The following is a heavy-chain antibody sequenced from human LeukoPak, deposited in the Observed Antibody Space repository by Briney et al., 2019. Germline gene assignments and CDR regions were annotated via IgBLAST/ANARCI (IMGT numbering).Heavy chain of an antibody. CDR3: ARGRLKYDFWSGYYDPPWGFDY. CDR2: IHHTGST. V-gene: IGHV4-4*02. Sequence: SGTLSLTCAVSGDSMSSIDWWSWVRQPPGKGLEWIGEIHHTGSTNYNPSLKSRVTISVDTSKNQFSLKLSSVTAADTAVYYCARGRLKYDFWSGYYDPPWGFDYWGQGTLVTVSS. CDR1: GDSMSSIDW. J-gene: IGHJ4*02. D-gene: IGHD3-3*01.